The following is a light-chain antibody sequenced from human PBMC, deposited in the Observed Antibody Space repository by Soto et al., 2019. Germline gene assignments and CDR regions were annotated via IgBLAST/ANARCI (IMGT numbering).Light chain of an antibody. V-gene: IGKV1-17*03. Sequence: DIQMTQSPSALAASVGDTVTVTCRASQAIGNHLAWFQQQPGKVPQRLIFSVSTLQIGAPSRFSGSGSETDFTLTITNLQPEDFASYFCLQHSTYPPTFGGGT. J-gene: IGKJ4*01. CDR3: LQHSTYPPT. CDR2: SVS. CDR1: QAIGNH.